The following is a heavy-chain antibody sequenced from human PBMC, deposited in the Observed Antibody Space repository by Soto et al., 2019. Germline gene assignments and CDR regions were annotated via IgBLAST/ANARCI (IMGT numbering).Heavy chain of an antibody. Sequence: ASVKVSCKASGGTFSSYAISWVRQAPGQGLEWMGGIIPIFGNTNYAQKLQGRVTMTTDTSTSTAYMELRSLRSDDTAVYYCARNARELLLPQNWGQGTLVTVSS. CDR2: IIPIFGNT. D-gene: IGHD1-26*01. V-gene: IGHV1-18*01. CDR1: GGTFSSYA. CDR3: ARNARELLLPQN. J-gene: IGHJ4*02.